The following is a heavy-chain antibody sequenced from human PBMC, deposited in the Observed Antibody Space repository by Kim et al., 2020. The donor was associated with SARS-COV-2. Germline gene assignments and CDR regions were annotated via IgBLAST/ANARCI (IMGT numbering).Heavy chain of an antibody. CDR2: VYYSGAT. CDR3: ARLEGPYGSGSFFTSYYYGMEI. J-gene: IGHJ6*04. CDR1: GGSMTSYY. D-gene: IGHD3-10*01. Sequence: SETLSLTCTVSGGSMTSYYWTWIRQPPGKGLEWTGFVYYSGATYYNPSLESRVTMSVDTSKNQLSLRLRSMTTADTAVYYCARLEGPYGSGSFFTSYYYGMEIWGKGTTVIVSS. V-gene: IGHV4-59*01.